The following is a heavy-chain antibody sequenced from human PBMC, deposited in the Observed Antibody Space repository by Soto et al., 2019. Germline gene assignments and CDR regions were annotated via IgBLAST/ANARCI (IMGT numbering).Heavy chain of an antibody. V-gene: IGHV1-18*01. CDR1: GYTFSRYG. CDR2: ISAEKGNT. J-gene: IGHJ4*01. D-gene: IGHD2-21*01. CDR3: ARGARSIAESEDHYTPFDY. Sequence: QVQLVQSGAEVKNPGASVKVSCKASGYTFSRYGISWVRQAPGQGLEWMGWISAEKGNTNGVQNVQGRITMTTDTSTGTAYMELRSLTSDDTAVYYCARGARSIAESEDHYTPFDYWGQGTLVTVSS.